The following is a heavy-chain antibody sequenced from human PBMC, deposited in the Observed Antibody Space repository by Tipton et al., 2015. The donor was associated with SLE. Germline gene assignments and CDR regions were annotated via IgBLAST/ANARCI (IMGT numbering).Heavy chain of an antibody. CDR3: AREGEVAGFDP. J-gene: IGHJ5*02. D-gene: IGHD2-15*01. CDR2: IYYSGST. V-gene: IGHV4-39*07. CDR1: GGSISSSSYY. Sequence: TLSLTCTVSGGSISSSSYYWGWIRQPPGKGLEWMGSIYYSGSTYYNPSLKSRVTISEDTSKNQFSLKLSSVTAADTAVYYCAREGEVAGFDPWGQGTLVTVSS.